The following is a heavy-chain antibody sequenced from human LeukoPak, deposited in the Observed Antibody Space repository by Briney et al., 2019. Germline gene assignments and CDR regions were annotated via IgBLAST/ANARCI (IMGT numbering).Heavy chain of an antibody. CDR1: GFTFSSYS. V-gene: IGHV3-48*02. J-gene: IGHJ4*02. CDR3: ARDRGRGRWLQLFDY. CDR2: ISSSSSTI. D-gene: IGHD5-24*01. Sequence: PGGSLRLSCAASGFTFSSYSMNWVRQAPGKRLEWVSYISSSSSTIYYADSVKGRFTISRDNAKNSLYLQMNSLRDEDTAVYYCARDRGRGRWLQLFDYWGQGTLVTVSS.